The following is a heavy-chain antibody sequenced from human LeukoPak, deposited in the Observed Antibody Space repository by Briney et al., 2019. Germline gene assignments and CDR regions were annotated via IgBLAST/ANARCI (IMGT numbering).Heavy chain of an antibody. CDR1: GFTFNTYS. CDR3: ARGSDDDY. V-gene: IGHV3-21*01. J-gene: IGHJ4*02. CDR2: ISSSSSYI. Sequence: GGSLRLSCAASGFTFNTYSMNWVRQAPGKGLEWVSSISSSSSYIYYADSLKGRFTISRDNAKNSLYLQMNSLRAKDTAVYYCARGSDDDYWGQGILVTVSS.